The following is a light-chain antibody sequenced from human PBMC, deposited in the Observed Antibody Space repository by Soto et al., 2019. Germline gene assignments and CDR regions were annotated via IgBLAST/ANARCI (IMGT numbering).Light chain of an antibody. Sequence: EVLLTQSPAPPSLSPGEGDTLSCRASQSIGNYLAWYQQKPGQAPRLLIYATSNRATGIPARFSGSGSGTDFTLTISSLEPEDFAVYYCQQRSSWPFTFGPGTKVDIK. J-gene: IGKJ3*01. V-gene: IGKV3-11*01. CDR2: ATS. CDR3: QQRSSWPFT. CDR1: QSIGNY.